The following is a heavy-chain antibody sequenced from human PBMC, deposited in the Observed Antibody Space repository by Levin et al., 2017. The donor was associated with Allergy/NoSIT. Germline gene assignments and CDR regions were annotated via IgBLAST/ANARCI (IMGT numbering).Heavy chain of an antibody. CDR2: IYTSGNT. CDR3: ARTPGTAASPGYFDY. V-gene: IGHV4-61*02. CDR1: GASVSSSFF. D-gene: IGHD2-15*01. J-gene: IGHJ4*02. Sequence: SETLSLTCSVSGASVSSSFFWHWIRQPAGKGLEWIGRIYSSGRIYTSGNTNFNPSLKSRVSISVDTSQNQFSLKLTSVTAADTAIYYCARTPGTAASPGYFDYWGQGALVTVSS.